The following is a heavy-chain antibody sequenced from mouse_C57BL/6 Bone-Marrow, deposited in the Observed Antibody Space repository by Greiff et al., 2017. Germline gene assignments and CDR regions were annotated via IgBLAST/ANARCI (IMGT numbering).Heavy chain of an antibody. CDR1: GYSFTAYN. CDR3: ARGYDYDYAMDY. CDR2: INPNYGTT. V-gene: IGHV1-39*01. Sequence: VQLQQSGPELVKPGASVKISCKASGYSFTAYNMNWVKKSKGKSLEWIGVINPNYGTTSYNQKFKGKATLTVDQSSSTAYMQLNSLTSEDSAVYYCARGYDYDYAMDYWGQGTSVTVSS. J-gene: IGHJ4*01. D-gene: IGHD2-4*01.